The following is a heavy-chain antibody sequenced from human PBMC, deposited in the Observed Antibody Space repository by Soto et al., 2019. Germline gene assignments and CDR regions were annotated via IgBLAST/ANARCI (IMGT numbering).Heavy chain of an antibody. CDR3: ARAYSSSSNWFDP. J-gene: IGHJ5*02. CDR2: IYHSGSA. Sequence: SQTLSLTCAVCGGSISSGGYSWSWIRQPPGKGLEWIGYIYHSGSAYYNPSLKSRVTISVDRSKNQFSRKLSSVTAADTAVYYSARAYSSSSNWFDPWGQGTVVTVSS. V-gene: IGHV4-30-2*01. CDR1: GGSISSGGYS. D-gene: IGHD6-6*01.